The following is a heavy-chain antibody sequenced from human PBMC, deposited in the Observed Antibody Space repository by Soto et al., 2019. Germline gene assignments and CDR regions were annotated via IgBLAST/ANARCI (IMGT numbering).Heavy chain of an antibody. D-gene: IGHD3-10*01. CDR1: GFTFSSYA. CDR2: ISGSGGST. V-gene: IGHV3-23*01. CDR3: AHSRFYGSGSYYSSYFDY. Sequence: GGSLRLSCAASGFTFSSYAMSWVRQAPGKGLEWVSAISGSGGSTYYADSVKGRFTISRDNSKNTLYLQMTNMDPVDTATYYCAHSRFYGSGSYYSSYFDYWGQGTLVTVSS. J-gene: IGHJ4*02.